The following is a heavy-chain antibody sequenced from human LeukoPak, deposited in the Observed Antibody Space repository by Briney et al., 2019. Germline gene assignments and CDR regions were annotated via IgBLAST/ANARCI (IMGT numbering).Heavy chain of an antibody. J-gene: IGHJ5*02. CDR1: GFTFSSYS. D-gene: IGHD4-11*01. V-gene: IGHV3-48*01. Sequence: PGGSLRLSCAASGFTFSSYSMNWVRQAPGKGLEWVSYISSSSSTIYYADSVKGRFTISRDNAKNSLYLQMNSLRAEDTGVYYCVRESYSVFDPWGQGTLVTVSS. CDR3: VRESYSVFDP. CDR2: ISSSSSTI.